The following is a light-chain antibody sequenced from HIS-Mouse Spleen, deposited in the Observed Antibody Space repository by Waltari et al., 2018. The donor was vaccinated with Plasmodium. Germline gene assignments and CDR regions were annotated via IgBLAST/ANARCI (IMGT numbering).Light chain of an antibody. CDR3: QQYGSSFT. V-gene: IGKV3-20*01. Sequence: EIVLTQSPGTLSLSPGDRATLSCRASLRVSSSYLSWNQQKPGQSPRLLIYGASSRATGIPDRFSGRGSGTDFTLTISRLEPEDFAVYYCQQYGSSFTFGPGTKVDIK. CDR1: LRVSSSY. CDR2: GAS. J-gene: IGKJ3*01.